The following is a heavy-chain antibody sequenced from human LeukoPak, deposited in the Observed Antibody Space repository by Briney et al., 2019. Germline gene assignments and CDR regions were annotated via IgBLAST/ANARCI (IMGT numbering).Heavy chain of an antibody. J-gene: IGHJ4*02. Sequence: PGGSLRLSCAASGFTFDDYTMHWVRQAPGKGLEWVSLISWDGGSTYYADSVKGRFSISRDNSKNSLYLQMNSLRTEDTALYYCAKGLCGGDCSIDYWGQGTLVTVSS. CDR2: ISWDGGST. D-gene: IGHD2-21*02. V-gene: IGHV3-43*01. CDR1: GFTFDDYT. CDR3: AKGLCGGDCSIDY.